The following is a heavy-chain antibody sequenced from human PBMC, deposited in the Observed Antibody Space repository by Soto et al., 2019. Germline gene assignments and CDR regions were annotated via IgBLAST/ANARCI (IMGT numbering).Heavy chain of an antibody. J-gene: IGHJ6*02. CDR2: MNPNSGNT. V-gene: IGHV1-8*01. CDR3: ARKGGWLYSRDV. CDR1: GYTFTSYD. Sequence: ASVKVSCKASGYTFTSYDINWVRQATGQGLEWMGWMNPNSGNTGYAQKFQGRVTMTRNTSISTAYMELSSLRSEDTAVDYCARKGGWLYSRDVWSQGTTVTVS. D-gene: IGHD3-22*01.